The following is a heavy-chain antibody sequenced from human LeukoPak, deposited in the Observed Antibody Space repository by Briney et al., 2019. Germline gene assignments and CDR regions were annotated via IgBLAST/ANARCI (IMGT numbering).Heavy chain of an antibody. J-gene: IGHJ4*02. Sequence: SETLSLTCAVSGYSISSGYYWGWIRQPPGKGLEWIGSIYHSGSPYYNPSLKSRVTISVDTSKNHFSLKLSSVTAADTAVYYCARRSSIAARPFDYWGQGTLVTVSS. CDR1: GYSISSGYY. CDR2: IYHSGSP. CDR3: ARRSSIAARPFDY. V-gene: IGHV4-38-2*01. D-gene: IGHD6-6*01.